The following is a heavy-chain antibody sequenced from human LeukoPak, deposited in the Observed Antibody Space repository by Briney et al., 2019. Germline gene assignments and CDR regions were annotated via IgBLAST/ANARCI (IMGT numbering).Heavy chain of an antibody. J-gene: IGHJ4*02. CDR2: INPNSGGT. V-gene: IGHV1-2*02. CDR3: ARERVDGYCSSTSCAFFDY. Sequence: ASVKVSCKASGYTFTGYYMHWVRQAPGQGLEWMGWINPNSGGTNYAQKFQGRVTMTRDTSISTAYMELSRLRSDDTAVYYCARERVDGYCSSTSCAFFDYWGQGTLVTVSS. D-gene: IGHD2-2*03. CDR1: GYTFTGYY.